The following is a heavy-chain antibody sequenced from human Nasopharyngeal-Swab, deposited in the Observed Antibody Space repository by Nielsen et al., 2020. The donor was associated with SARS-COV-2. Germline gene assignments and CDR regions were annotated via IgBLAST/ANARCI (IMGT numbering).Heavy chain of an antibody. CDR2: ISGSGGST. V-gene: IGHV3-23*01. D-gene: IGHD6-13*01. Sequence: WIRQPPGKGLEWVSAISGSGGSTYYADSVKGRFTISRDNSKNTLYLQMNSLRAEDTAVYYCAKEGSSSSWFTGSFGYWGQGTLVTVSS. CDR3: AKEGSSSSWFTGSFGY. J-gene: IGHJ4*02.